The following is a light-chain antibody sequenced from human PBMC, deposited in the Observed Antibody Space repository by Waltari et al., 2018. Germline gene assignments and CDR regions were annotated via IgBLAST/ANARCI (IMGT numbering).Light chain of an antibody. Sequence: EIVLTQSPGTLSLSPGERATLSCRASQSVIRNYLKWYQQKGGQAPRLLIHGASIRATGIPDRFSGSGSGTDFTLTISRLEPEDFAVYYCQQYDGEVLTFGGGTKVEI. J-gene: IGKJ4*02. V-gene: IGKV3-20*01. CDR1: QSVIRNY. CDR3: QQYDGEVLT. CDR2: GAS.